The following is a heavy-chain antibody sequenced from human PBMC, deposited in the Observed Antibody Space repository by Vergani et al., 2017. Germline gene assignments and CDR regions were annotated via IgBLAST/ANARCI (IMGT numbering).Heavy chain of an antibody. CDR1: GGTFSSYA. J-gene: IGHJ4*02. D-gene: IGHD2-2*01. V-gene: IGHV1-69*01. CDR2: LIPIFGTA. CDR3: ASSLYCSSTSCPFDY. Sequence: QVQLVQSGAEVKKPGSSVKVSCKASGGTFSSYAISWVRQAPGQGLEWMGGLIPIFGTANYAQKFQGRVTITADESTSTAYMELSSLRSEDTAVYYCASSLYCSSTSCPFDYWGQGTLVTVSS.